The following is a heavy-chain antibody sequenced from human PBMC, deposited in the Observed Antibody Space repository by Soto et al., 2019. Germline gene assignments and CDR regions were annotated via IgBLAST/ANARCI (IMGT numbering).Heavy chain of an antibody. Sequence: PSETLSLTCAVYGGSFSGYYWSWIRQPPGKGLEWIGEINHSGSTNYNPSLKSRVTISVDTSKNQFSLKLSSVTAADTAVYYFESRYYDYVWGSSRVSIAYYGMDVWGQGATVTVSS. CDR3: ESRYYDYVWGSSRVSIAYYGMDV. CDR1: GGSFSGYY. V-gene: IGHV4-34*01. D-gene: IGHD3-16*01. J-gene: IGHJ6*02. CDR2: INHSGST.